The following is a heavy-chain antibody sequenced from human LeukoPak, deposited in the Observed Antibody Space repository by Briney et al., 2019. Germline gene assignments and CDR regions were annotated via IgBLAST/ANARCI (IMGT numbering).Heavy chain of an antibody. J-gene: IGHJ4*02. CDR1: GFTFDDYS. V-gene: IGHV3-43*01. D-gene: IGHD2-2*01. Sequence: GGSLRLSCRASGFTFDDYSMHWVRQSPGRGLEWVALITWSGDGTYYADSVKGRFIISRDNSKRSLWLQMNSLTTEDSGLYFCAKSVVGGEGAYYFDYWGQGTLVTVSS. CDR3: AKSVVGGEGAYYFDY. CDR2: ITWSGDGT.